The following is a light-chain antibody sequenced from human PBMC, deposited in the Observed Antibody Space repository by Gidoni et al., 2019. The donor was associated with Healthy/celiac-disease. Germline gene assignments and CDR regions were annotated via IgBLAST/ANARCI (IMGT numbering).Light chain of an antibody. V-gene: IGKV4-1*01. J-gene: IGKJ4*01. Sequence: DLVVTQPPDALAVSLGERATINCKSSQSVLYSSNNKNYLAWYQQKPGQPPKLLIYWASTRESGVPDRFSGSGSGTDFTLTISSLQAEDVAVYYCQQYYSTPLTFGGGTKVEIK. CDR3: QQYYSTPLT. CDR2: WAS. CDR1: QSVLYSSNNKNY.